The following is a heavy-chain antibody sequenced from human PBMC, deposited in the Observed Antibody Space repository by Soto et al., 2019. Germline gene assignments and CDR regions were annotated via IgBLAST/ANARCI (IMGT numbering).Heavy chain of an antibody. V-gene: IGHV3-30-3*01. CDR2: ISYDGSNK. J-gene: IGHJ4*02. CDR1: GFTFSSYA. Sequence: ESGGGVVQPGRSLRLSCAASGFTFSSYAMHWVRQAPGKGLEWVAVISYDGSNKYYADSVKGRFTISRDNSKNTLYLQMNSLRAEDTAVYYCATPPTFYSSGGGGVFDYWGQGTLVTVSS. CDR3: ATPPTFYSSGGGGVFDY. D-gene: IGHD6-19*01.